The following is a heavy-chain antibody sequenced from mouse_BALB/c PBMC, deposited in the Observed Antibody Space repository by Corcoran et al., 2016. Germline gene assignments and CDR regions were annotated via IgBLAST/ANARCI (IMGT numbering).Heavy chain of an antibody. Sequence: QIQLQQSGPELVTPGASVKISCKASGYTFTDYYINWVKQKPGQGLEWIGWIYPGSGNTKYNEKFKGKATLTVDTSSSTAYMQLSSLTSEDTAVYFCARGHGNYYFDYWGQGTTLTVSS. CDR2: IYPGSGNT. V-gene: IGHV1-84*02. J-gene: IGHJ2*01. CDR3: ARGHGNYYFDY. D-gene: IGHD2-1*01. CDR1: GYTFTDYY.